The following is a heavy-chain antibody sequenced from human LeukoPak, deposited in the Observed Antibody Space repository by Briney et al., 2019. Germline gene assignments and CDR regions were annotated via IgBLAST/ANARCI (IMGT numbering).Heavy chain of an antibody. V-gene: IGHV3-74*01. D-gene: IGHD5-18*01. CDR2: INSDGSST. CDR1: GFTFDDYG. Sequence: GGSLRLSCAASGFTFDDYGMSWVRQAPGKGLVWVSRINSDGSSTSYADSVKGRFAISRDNAKNTLYLQMNSLRAEDTAVYYCARSGDTAMANYYYYMDVWGKGTTVTISS. CDR3: ARSGDTAMANYYYYMDV. J-gene: IGHJ6*03.